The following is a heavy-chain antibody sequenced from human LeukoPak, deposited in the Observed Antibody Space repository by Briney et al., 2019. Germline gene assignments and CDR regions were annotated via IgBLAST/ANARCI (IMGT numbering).Heavy chain of an antibody. Sequence: ASVKVSCKASGYTFTGYYMHWVRQAPGQGLEWMGWINPNSGGTNYAQKFQGRVIMTRDTSISTAYMELSRLRSDDTAVYYCATEQVGYCSSTSCYLGYWGQGTLVTVSS. J-gene: IGHJ4*02. CDR1: GYTFTGYY. V-gene: IGHV1-2*02. CDR2: INPNSGGT. CDR3: ATEQVGYCSSTSCYLGY. D-gene: IGHD2-2*01.